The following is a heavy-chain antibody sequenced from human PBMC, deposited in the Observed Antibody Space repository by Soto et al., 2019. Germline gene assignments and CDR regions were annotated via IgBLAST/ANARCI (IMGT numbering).Heavy chain of an antibody. J-gene: IGHJ6*02. CDR2: ISGSGDST. V-gene: IGHV3-23*01. Sequence: EVQLLESGGGLVQPGGTLRLSCSASGFTFSNYVMRWVRQAPGKGLEWVSGISGSGDSTYYADSVKGRVTISRDNDKSTLYLQLNGLRAEDTAVYYCAKIDGEEQLVTYYYYYAMDVWGQGTTVTVSS. D-gene: IGHD6-13*01. CDR1: GFTFSNYV. CDR3: AKIDGEEQLVTYYYYYAMDV.